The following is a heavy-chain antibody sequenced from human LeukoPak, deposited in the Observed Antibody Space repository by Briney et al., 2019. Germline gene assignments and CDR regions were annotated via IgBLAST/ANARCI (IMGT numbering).Heavy chain of an antibody. D-gene: IGHD1-26*01. CDR3: ARAGALRPNYYYMDV. CDR1: GFTFSSYW. Sequence: GGSLRLSCAASGFTFSSYWMSWVRQAPGKGLEWVANIKQDGSEKYYVDSVKGRFTNSRDNAKNSLYLQMNSLRAEDTAVYYCARAGALRPNYYYMDVWGKGTTVTVSS. V-gene: IGHV3-7*01. J-gene: IGHJ6*03. CDR2: IKQDGSEK.